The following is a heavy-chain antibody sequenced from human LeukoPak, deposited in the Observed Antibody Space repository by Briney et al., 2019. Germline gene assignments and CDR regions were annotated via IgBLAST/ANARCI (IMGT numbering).Heavy chain of an antibody. CDR2: ISSSRRYI. D-gene: IGHD6-19*01. J-gene: IGHJ4*02. CDR3: ARDAVN. V-gene: IGHV3-21*01. Sequence: PGGSLRLSCAASGFTFSSYSMNWVRQAPGRGLEWVSSISSSRRYIYYADSVKGRFTISRDNAKNSLYLQMNSLTAEDTAVYYCARDAVNWGQGTLVTVSS. CDR1: GFTFSSYS.